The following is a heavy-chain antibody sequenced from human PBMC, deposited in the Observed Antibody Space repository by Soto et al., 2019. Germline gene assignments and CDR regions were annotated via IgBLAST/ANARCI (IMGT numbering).Heavy chain of an antibody. Sequence: SETLSLTCAVSGCSITSGTWWSWVRQPPGKGLEWIGEISHSGSTNYNPSLKSRVSISVDKSKNQFSLNLSSVTAAADTAVYYCAKNLAAPLDYWGQGTLVTVSS. CDR1: GCSITSGTW. CDR2: ISHSGST. J-gene: IGHJ4*02. V-gene: IGHV4-4*02. D-gene: IGHD6-13*01. CDR3: AKNLAAPLDY.